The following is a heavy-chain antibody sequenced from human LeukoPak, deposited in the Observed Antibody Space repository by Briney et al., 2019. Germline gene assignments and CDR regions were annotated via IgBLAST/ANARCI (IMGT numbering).Heavy chain of an antibody. D-gene: IGHD3-22*01. CDR2: IYSGGST. V-gene: IGHV3-66*01. J-gene: IGHJ6*02. CDR3: ARTNYYDSSGYQGAGTYYYGMDV. Sequence: PGGSLRLSCAASGFTVSGNYMTWVRQAPGKGLECVSVIYSGGSTYYADSVEGRFTISRDNSKNTLYLHMNSLRAEDTAVYYCARTNYYDSSGYQGAGTYYYGMDVWGPGTTVTVSS. CDR1: GFTVSGNY.